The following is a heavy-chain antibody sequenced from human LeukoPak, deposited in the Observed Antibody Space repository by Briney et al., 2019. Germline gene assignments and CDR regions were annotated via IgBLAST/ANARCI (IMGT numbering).Heavy chain of an antibody. CDR1: GGTFSSYA. V-gene: IGHV1-69*05. CDR3: ARSGYEPDNYYYYYMDV. CDR2: IIPIFGTA. J-gene: IGHJ6*03. Sequence: SVKVSCKASGGTFSSYAISWVRQAPRQGLEWMGGIIPIFGTANYAQKFQGRVTITTDESTSTAYMELSSLRSEDTAVYYCARSGYEPDNYYYYYMDVWGKGTTVTVSS. D-gene: IGHD5-12*01.